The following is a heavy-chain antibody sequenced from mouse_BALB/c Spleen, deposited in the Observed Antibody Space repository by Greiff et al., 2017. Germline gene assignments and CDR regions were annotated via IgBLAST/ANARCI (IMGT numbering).Heavy chain of an antibody. Sequence: EVQRVESGGGLVKPGGSLKLSCAASGFTFSSYAMSWVRQTPEKRLEWVATISSGGSYTYYPDSVKGRFTISRDNAKNTLYLQMSSLRSEDTAMYYCAREDGYYYFDYWGQGTTLTVSS. D-gene: IGHD2-3*01. CDR3: AREDGYYYFDY. V-gene: IGHV5-9-3*01. CDR1: GFTFSSYA. J-gene: IGHJ2*01. CDR2: ISSGGSYT.